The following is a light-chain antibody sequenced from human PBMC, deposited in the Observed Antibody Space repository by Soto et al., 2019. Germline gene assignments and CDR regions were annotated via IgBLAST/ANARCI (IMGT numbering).Light chain of an antibody. CDR2: KPS. CDR3: REYYSYPHT. CDR1: QSISSW. V-gene: IGKV1-5*03. Sequence: DIQMTQSPSTLSASVGDRVTITCRARQSISSWLAWYQHKPGKAPNLLSYKPSSLERGVATRSGGSGSETEFTITASSPEADELASYYGREYYSYPHTCGGGIEVEIK. J-gene: IGKJ4*01.